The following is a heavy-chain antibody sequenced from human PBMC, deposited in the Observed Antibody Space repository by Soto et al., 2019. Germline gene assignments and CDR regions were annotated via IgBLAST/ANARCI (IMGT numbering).Heavy chain of an antibody. CDR2: IYYSGST. CDR3: ASSGGRYCSSTSCYDYGDYFDY. CDR1: GGSISSGGYY. D-gene: IGHD2-2*01. Sequence: SGTLSLTCAVSGGSISSGGYYWSWIRQPPGKGLEWIGYIYYSGSTNYNPSLKSRVTISVDTSKNQFSLKLSSVTAADTAVYYCASSGGRYCSSTSCYDYGDYFDYWGQGTLVTVSS. V-gene: IGHV4-61*08. J-gene: IGHJ4*02.